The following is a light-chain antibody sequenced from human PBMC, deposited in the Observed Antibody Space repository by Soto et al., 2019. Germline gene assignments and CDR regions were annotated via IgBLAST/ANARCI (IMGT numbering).Light chain of an antibody. V-gene: IGLV1-47*01. J-gene: IGLJ3*02. Sequence: QSVLTQPPSASGTPGQRVTISCSGSSSNIGSNYVYWYQQLPGTAPKLLMYRTNQRPSGVPDRFSGSKSGTSASLAISGLRSEDEADYYCPAWDDSLSGRVFGGGTKVTVL. CDR2: RTN. CDR1: SSNIGSNY. CDR3: PAWDDSLSGRV.